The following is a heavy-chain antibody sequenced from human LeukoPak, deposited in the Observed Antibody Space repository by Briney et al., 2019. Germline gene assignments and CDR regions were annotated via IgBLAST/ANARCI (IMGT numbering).Heavy chain of an antibody. D-gene: IGHD5-12*01. CDR3: ARGRGYSGYDYWFDP. V-gene: IGHV1-8*03. Sequence: ASVKVSCKASGYTFTSYDINWVRQATGQGLEWMGWMNPNSGNTGYAQKFQGRVTITRNTSISTAYMELSSLRSEDTAVYYCARGRGYSGYDYWFDPWGQGTLVTVSS. J-gene: IGHJ5*02. CDR2: MNPNSGNT. CDR1: GYTFTSYD.